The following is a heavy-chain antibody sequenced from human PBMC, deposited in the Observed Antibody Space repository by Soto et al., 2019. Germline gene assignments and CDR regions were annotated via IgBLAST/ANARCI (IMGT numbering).Heavy chain of an antibody. CDR3: AKGSGPPYSGSYVDY. CDR1: GFTFSGYA. D-gene: IGHD1-26*01. V-gene: IGHV3-23*01. CDR2: ISDSSGNR. Sequence: QSGGSLRLSCAASGFTFSGYAMGWVRQAPGKGLEWVSLISDSSGNRYHADSVKGRFTISRDNSKNTLYLQMNSLRAEDTAVYYCAKGSGPPYSGSYVDYWGQGTLVTSPQ. J-gene: IGHJ4*02.